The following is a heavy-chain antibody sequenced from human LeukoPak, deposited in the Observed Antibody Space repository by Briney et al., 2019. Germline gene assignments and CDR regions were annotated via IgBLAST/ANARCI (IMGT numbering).Heavy chain of an antibody. CDR2: IYYNGNT. D-gene: IGHD3-22*01. CDR1: GDSISSYY. Sequence: PSETLSLTCTVSGDSISSYYWSWVRQPPGKGLEWIGCIYYNGNTNYNPSLKSRLTISVDTSKNQISLKLSSVTAADTAVYYCASTRFYHDTSGYYPVPFFDYWGQGTLVTVSS. V-gene: IGHV4-59*01. CDR3: ASTRFYHDTSGYYPVPFFDY. J-gene: IGHJ4*02.